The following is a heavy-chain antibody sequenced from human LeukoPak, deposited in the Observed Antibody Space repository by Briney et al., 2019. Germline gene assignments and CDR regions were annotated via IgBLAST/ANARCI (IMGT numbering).Heavy chain of an antibody. CDR3: AKDIYYDSSVFDY. J-gene: IGHJ4*02. Sequence: GGSLRLSCAASGFTFDDYAMQWVRQAPGKGLEWVSGISWNSGSIGYADSVKGRFTISRDNAKNSLYLQMNSLRAEDTALYYCAKDIYYDSSVFDYWGQGTLVTVSS. D-gene: IGHD3-22*01. V-gene: IGHV3-9*01. CDR1: GFTFDDYA. CDR2: ISWNSGSI.